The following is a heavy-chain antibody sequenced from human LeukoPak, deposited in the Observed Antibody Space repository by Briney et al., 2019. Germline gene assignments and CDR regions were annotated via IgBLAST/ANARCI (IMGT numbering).Heavy chain of an antibody. J-gene: IGHJ6*03. D-gene: IGHD4/OR15-4a*01. CDR1: GYTFTSYD. CDR2: MNPNSGNT. V-gene: IGHV1-8*01. CDR3: ARGPLWWPYPLYDYYYYMDV. Sequence: ASVKVSCKASGYTFTSYDINWVRQATGQGLEWMGWMNPNSGNTGYAQKFQGRVTMTRNTSISTAYMELSSLRSEDTAVYYCARGPLWWPYPLYDYYYYMDVWGKGTTVTVSS.